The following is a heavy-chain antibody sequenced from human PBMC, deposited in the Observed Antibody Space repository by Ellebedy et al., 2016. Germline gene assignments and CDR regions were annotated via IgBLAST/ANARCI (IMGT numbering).Heavy chain of an antibody. CDR2: IYPGDSDT. Sequence: GESLKISCKGSGYMFSAYWLGWVRQMPGKDLEWMGLIYPGDSDTRYRPSFQGQVTISADKSVSTAYLQWSSLKASDTGIYYCARGGPPGSSTNFDYWGQGTLITVSS. CDR1: GYMFSAYW. D-gene: IGHD2-2*01. V-gene: IGHV5-51*01. CDR3: ARGGPPGSSTNFDY. J-gene: IGHJ4*02.